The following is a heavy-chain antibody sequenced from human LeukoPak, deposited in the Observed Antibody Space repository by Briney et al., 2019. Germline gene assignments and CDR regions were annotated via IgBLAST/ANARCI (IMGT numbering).Heavy chain of an antibody. CDR3: ARDLGDSYGSYYFDY. Sequence: GGSLRLSCAASGFTVSSNYMSWVRQAPGKGLEWVSVIYSGGSTYYADSVKGRFTISRDNSKNTLYLQMGSLRAEDMAVYYCARDLGDSYGSYYFDYWGQGTLVTVSS. D-gene: IGHD5-18*01. CDR2: IYSGGST. J-gene: IGHJ4*02. CDR1: GFTVSSNY. V-gene: IGHV3-53*05.